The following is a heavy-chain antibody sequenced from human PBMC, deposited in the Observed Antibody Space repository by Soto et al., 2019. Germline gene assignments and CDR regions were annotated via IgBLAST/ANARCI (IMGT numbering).Heavy chain of an antibody. CDR3: AREGLINATRYYYYALAV. D-gene: IGHD1-7*01. CDR2: IYYSGGT. J-gene: IGHJ6*02. Sequence: SQAVGLGCAVSGDCSDSEYWSCVVQRLWKGLEWIGYIYYSGGTNSNPSLKSRVNISVDTSKNQFSLKLSSVTAADTAVYYCAREGLINATRYYYYALAVWGAGTTATV. V-gene: IGHV4-59*13. CDR1: GDCSDSEY.